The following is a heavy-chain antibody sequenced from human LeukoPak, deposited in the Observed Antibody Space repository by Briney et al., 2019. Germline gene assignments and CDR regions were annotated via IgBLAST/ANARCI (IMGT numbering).Heavy chain of an antibody. CDR2: IIPIFGTA. Sequence: SVKLSCKASGGTFSSYAISWVRQAPGQGLEWMGGIIPIFGTANYAQKFQGRVTITADESTSTAYMELSSLRSEDTAVYYCARDGQRDDAFDIWGQGTMVTVSS. J-gene: IGHJ3*02. CDR1: GGTFSSYA. V-gene: IGHV1-69*01. D-gene: IGHD3/OR15-3a*01. CDR3: ARDGQRDDAFDI.